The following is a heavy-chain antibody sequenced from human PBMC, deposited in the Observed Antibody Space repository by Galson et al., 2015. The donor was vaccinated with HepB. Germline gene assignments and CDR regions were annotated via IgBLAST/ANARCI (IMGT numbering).Heavy chain of an antibody. CDR3: ARESDTTVMFHFAH. J-gene: IGHJ4*02. CDR2: ISYDGENE. V-gene: IGHV3-30*03. Sequence: SLRLSCAASGFNFNHYGMHWVRQAPGKGLEWVALISYDGENEWYADSVKGRFTISRDNSKSALFLQMNSLRPEDTAMYYCARESDTTVMFHFAHWGQGTVVTVSS. CDR1: GFNFNHYG. D-gene: IGHD2/OR15-2a*01.